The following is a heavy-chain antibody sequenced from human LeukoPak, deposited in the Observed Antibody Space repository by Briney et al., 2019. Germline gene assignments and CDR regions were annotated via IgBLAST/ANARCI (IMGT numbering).Heavy chain of an antibody. J-gene: IGHJ6*02. CDR1: GFTFSSYG. D-gene: IGHD2-15*01. Sequence: PGRSLRLSCAASGFTFSSYGMHWVRQAPGKGLEWVAVISYDGSNKYYADSVKGRFTISRDNSKNTPYLQMNSLRAEDTAVYYCAKDIVDIVVVVAATDYYYYGMDVWGQGTTVTVSS. CDR3: AKDIVDIVVVVAATDYYYYGMDV. CDR2: ISYDGSNK. V-gene: IGHV3-30*18.